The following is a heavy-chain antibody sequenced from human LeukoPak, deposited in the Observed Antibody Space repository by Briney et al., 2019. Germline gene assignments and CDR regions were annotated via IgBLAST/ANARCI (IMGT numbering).Heavy chain of an antibody. V-gene: IGHV3-23*01. CDR2: ISRSGAST. CDR1: GFTFSSYS. Sequence: GGSLRLSCAASGFTFSSYSMNWVRQAPGKGLEWVSGISRSGASTYYIDSVKGRFTISRDNSKNTLYLQMNSLRAEDTAVYYCARDRRVGCSFTTCYLFDYWGQGTLVTVSS. J-gene: IGHJ4*02. D-gene: IGHD2-2*01. CDR3: ARDRRVGCSFTTCYLFDY.